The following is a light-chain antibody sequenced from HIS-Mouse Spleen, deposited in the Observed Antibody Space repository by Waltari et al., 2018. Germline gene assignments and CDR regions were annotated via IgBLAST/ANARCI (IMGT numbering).Light chain of an antibody. CDR2: LGS. V-gene: IGKV2-28*01. Sequence: DIVMTQSPLSLPVTPGAPASISCRSSQSLLHSNGYNYLDWYLQNPGQSPQLLIYLGSNRASGVPDRFSGSGSGTDFTLKISRVEAEDVGVYYCMQALQTPKTFGQGTKLEIK. CDR3: MQALQTPKT. J-gene: IGKJ2*01. CDR1: QSLLHSNGYNY.